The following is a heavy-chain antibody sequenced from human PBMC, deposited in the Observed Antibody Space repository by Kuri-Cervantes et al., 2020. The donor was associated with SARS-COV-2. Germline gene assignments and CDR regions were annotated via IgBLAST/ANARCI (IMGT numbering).Heavy chain of an antibody. CDR2: IWYDGSNK. CDR1: GFTFSSYG. D-gene: IGHD2-2*02. Sequence: GESLKISCAASGFTFSSYGMHWVRQAPGKGLEWVAVIWYDGSNKYYADFVKGRFTISRDNSKNTLYLQMNSLRAEDTAVYYCARGYCSSTSCYTDYYYGMDVWGQGTTVTVSS. V-gene: IGHV3-33*01. J-gene: IGHJ6*02. CDR3: ARGYCSSTSCYTDYYYGMDV.